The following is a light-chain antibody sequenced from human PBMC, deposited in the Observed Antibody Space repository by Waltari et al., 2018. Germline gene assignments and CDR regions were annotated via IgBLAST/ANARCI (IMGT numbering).Light chain of an antibody. V-gene: IGKV3-11*01. CDR2: VTS. CDR3: HQRRSWLWT. CDR1: QSVGSY. Sequence: EIVLTQSPATLSLSPGERATLSCRASQSVGSYLAWSQQKPGQPPRPLIYVTSNRATGIPARFSGSGSGTDFTLTISSLEPEDFAVYYCHQRRSWLWTFGQGTKVEIK. J-gene: IGKJ1*01.